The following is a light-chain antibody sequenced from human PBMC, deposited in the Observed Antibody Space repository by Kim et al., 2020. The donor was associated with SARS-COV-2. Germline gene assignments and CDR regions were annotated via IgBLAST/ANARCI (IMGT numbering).Light chain of an antibody. Sequence: GQSVPISCSGSSSNIGSNSVNWYQQVPGTAPKVLIYNNNQRPSGVPDRFSASKSGTSASLAISGLQSEDEADYYCASWDDTLSGWVFGGGTQLTVL. V-gene: IGLV1-44*01. CDR1: SSNIGSNS. J-gene: IGLJ3*02. CDR2: NNN. CDR3: ASWDDTLSGWV.